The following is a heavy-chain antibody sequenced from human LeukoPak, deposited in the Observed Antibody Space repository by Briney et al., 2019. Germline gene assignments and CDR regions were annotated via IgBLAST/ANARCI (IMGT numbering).Heavy chain of an antibody. CDR2: IKQDGSEK. D-gene: IGHD2-8*01. CDR1: GFTFSSYW. CDR3: AKGGRGNGEVY. Sequence: GGSLRLSCAVSGFTFSSYWMNWVRQAPGKGLEWVANIKQDGSEKNYVDSVKGRFTISRDNAKSSLFLQMNDLRAEDTAVYYCAKGGRGNGEVYWGQGTLVTVSS. V-gene: IGHV3-7*01. J-gene: IGHJ4*02.